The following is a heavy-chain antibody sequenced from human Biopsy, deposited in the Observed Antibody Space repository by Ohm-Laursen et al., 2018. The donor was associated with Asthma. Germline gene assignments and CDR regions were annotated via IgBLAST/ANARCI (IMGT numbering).Heavy chain of an antibody. V-gene: IGHV1-24*01. CDR1: GGTFSNFA. D-gene: IGHD2/OR15-2a*01. Sequence: ASVKVSCKAPGGTFSNFAISWVRQAPGQGLEWMGGHDHEEGGTVNARRFQGRVTMTEDTSTDTAYMELSSLSSDDTAVYYCASDFPKDYVRYNFQFWGQGTAVTVSS. CDR3: ASDFPKDYVRYNFQF. J-gene: IGHJ6*02. CDR2: HDHEEGGT.